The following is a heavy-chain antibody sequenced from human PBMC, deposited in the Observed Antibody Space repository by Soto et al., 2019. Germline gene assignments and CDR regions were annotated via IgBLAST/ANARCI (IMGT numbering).Heavy chain of an antibody. V-gene: IGHV4-4*02. CDR1: GGSISSSNW. J-gene: IGHJ6*02. CDR2: IYHSGST. D-gene: IGHD6-13*01. CDR3: AREKGAAAGYYGMDV. Sequence: SETLSLTCAVSGGSISSSNWWSWVRQPPGKGLEWIGEIYHSGSTNYNPSLKSRVTISVDKSKNQFSLKLSSVTAADTAVYYCAREKGAAAGYYGMDVWGQGTTVTVSS.